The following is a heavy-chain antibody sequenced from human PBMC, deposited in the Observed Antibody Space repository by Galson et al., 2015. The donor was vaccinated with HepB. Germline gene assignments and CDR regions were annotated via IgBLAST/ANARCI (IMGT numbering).Heavy chain of an antibody. V-gene: IGHV1/OR15-3*02. CDR3: ARALSIAVALGGY. CDR1: GYTFTGYY. CDR2: INAGNGNT. J-gene: IGHJ4*02. Sequence: SVKVSCKASGYTFTGYYMNWVRQAPGQRLEWMGWINAGNGNTKYSQKSQGRVTITRDTSASTAYMELSSLRSADTAVYYCARALSIAVALGGYWGQGTLGTVSA. D-gene: IGHD6-19*01.